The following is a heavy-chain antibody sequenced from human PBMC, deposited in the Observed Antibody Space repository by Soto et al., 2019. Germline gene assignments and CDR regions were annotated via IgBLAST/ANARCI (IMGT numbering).Heavy chain of an antibody. CDR1: GYTFTSYG. CDR2: ISAYNGNT. V-gene: IGHV1-18*01. Sequence: QVQLVQSGAEVKKPGASVKVSCKASGYTFTSYGISWGRQAPGQGLEWMGWISAYNGNTNYAQKLQGRATMTTDTSTSTAYMELRSLRSDDTAVYYCARLSILTGSPGAFDIWGQGTMVTVSS. CDR3: ARLSILTGSPGAFDI. D-gene: IGHD3-9*01. J-gene: IGHJ3*02.